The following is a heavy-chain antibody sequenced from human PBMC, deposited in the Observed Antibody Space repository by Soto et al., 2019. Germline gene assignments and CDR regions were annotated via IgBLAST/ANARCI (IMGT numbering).Heavy chain of an antibody. CDR1: GFTFSSNA. CDR3: AKSPRSGSYHKQYYFDY. D-gene: IGHD1-26*01. V-gene: IGHV3-23*01. J-gene: IGHJ4*02. CDR2: VSGDGYAS. Sequence: GGSLRLSCAGSGFTFSSNAMSWVRQAPGKGLEWVSSVSGDGYASDYADSVKGRFTVSRHNSKNTLYLQMNSLRAEDTAVYYCAKSPRSGSYHKQYYFDYWGQGTLVTVSS.